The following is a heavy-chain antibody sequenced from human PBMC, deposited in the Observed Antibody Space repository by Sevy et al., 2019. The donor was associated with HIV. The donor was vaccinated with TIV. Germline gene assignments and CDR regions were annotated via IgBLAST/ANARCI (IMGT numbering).Heavy chain of an antibody. V-gene: IGHV1-18*01. CDR3: GGDWRVMITFGGVWPRAVFDY. J-gene: IGHJ4*02. CDR1: GFTFTSYG. CDR2: ISAYNGNT. Sequence: ASVKVSCKASGFTFTSYGITWVRQAPGQGLEWMGWISAYNGNTNSAQKLQGRVTMTTDTSTSTAYMELRSLRSEDTAVYCCGGDWRVMITFGGVWPRAVFDYWGQGTLVTVSS. D-gene: IGHD3-16*01.